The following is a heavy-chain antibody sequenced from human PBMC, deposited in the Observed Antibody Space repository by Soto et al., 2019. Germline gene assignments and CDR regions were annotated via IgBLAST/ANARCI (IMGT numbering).Heavy chain of an antibody. CDR2: IYYSGST. CDR1: GGSITSSSYY. J-gene: IGHJ4*02. Sequence: SETLSLTCTVSGGSITSSSYYWGWIRQPPGKGLEWIGSIYYSGSTYYNPSLKSRVTISVDTSKNQFSLKLSSVTAADTAVYYCAKETLGYCSSGSCRIDYWGQGTLVTVSS. CDR3: AKETLGYCSSGSCRIDY. V-gene: IGHV4-39*02. D-gene: IGHD2-15*01.